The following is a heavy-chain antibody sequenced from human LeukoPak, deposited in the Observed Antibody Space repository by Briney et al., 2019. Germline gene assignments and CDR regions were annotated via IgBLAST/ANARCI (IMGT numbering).Heavy chain of an antibody. CDR3: AKDHWAIAVAGHRNFDY. D-gene: IGHD6-19*01. V-gene: IGHV3-30*02. CDR1: GSTFSSYG. CDR2: IRYDGSNK. J-gene: IGHJ4*02. Sequence: PGGSLRLSCAASGSTFSSYGMHWVRRAPGKGLEWVAFIRYDGSNKYYADSVKGRFTISRDNSKNTLYLQMNSLRAEDTAVYYCAKDHWAIAVAGHRNFDYWGQGTLVTVSS.